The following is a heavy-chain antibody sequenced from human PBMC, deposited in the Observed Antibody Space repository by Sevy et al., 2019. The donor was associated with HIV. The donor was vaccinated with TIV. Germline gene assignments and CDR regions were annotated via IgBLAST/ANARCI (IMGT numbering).Heavy chain of an antibody. J-gene: IGHJ1*01. CDR2: INPNSGGT. CDR3: ARGGLGLRLGDLSRRYFQH. CDR1: GYTFIAYY. Sequence: ASVKVSCKASGYTFIAYYIHWVRQAPGQGLEWMGWINPNSGGTNFAQKFQGRVTMTRDTSISTAYMELSRLRSDDTAVYYCARGGLGLRLGDLSRRYFQHWGQGTLVTVSS. V-gene: IGHV1-2*02. D-gene: IGHD3-16*02.